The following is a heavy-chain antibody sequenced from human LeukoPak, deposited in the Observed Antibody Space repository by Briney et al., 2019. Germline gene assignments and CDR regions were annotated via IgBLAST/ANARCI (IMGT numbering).Heavy chain of an antibody. CDR3: ATYTHWVAGDV. CDR2: MNQDGGEK. V-gene: IGHV3-7*01. Sequence: GGSLRLSCAASGFTFSDSWMSWVRQAPGKGLEWVANMNQDGGEKDYVDSVKGRFTISRDNARNSLYLQMGSLRAEDTAVYYCATYTHWVAGDVWGQGTTVTVSS. CDR1: GFTFSDSW. D-gene: IGHD3-16*01. J-gene: IGHJ6*02.